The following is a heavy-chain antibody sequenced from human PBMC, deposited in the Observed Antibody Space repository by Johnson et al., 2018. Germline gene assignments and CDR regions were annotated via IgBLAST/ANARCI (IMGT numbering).Heavy chain of an antibody. D-gene: IGHD5-18*01. V-gene: IGHV3-NL1*01. CDR3: ASHPVDTENAFDI. Sequence: QVQLVQSGGGVVQPGRSLRLSCAASGFTFSSYGMHWVRQAPGKGLEWVAVIYSGGSTYYADSGKGRFTISRDNSKNTLYLQMNSLRAEDTAVYYCASHPVDTENAFDIWGQGTMVTVSS. CDR1: GFTFSSYG. J-gene: IGHJ3*02. CDR2: IYSGGST.